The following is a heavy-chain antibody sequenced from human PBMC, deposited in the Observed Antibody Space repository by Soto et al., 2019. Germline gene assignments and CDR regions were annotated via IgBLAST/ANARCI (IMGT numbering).Heavy chain of an antibody. D-gene: IGHD6-13*01. V-gene: IGHV4-59*01. CDR1: GGSISSYY. J-gene: IGHJ5*02. CDR3: AGYSSSGGWFDP. CDR2: IYYSGST. Sequence: SETLSLTCTVSGGSISSYYWSWIRQPPGKGLEWIGYIYYSGSTNYNPSLKSRVTISVDTSKNQFSLKLSSVTAADTAVYYCAGYSSSGGWFDPWGQGTLVTVSS.